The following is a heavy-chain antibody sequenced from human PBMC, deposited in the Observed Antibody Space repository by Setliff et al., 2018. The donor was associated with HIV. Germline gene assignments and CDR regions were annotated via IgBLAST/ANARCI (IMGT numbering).Heavy chain of an antibody. Sequence: GASVKVSCKASGYTFTSYYLHWVRQGPGQGLEWMGMINPSGGSASYAQKFQGRVTMSRDTSTSTVYMELSSLRSEDTAVYYCARDYFDSSAYHYGFGAFDIWGQGTMVTVSS. CDR1: GYTFTSYY. CDR2: INPSGGSA. V-gene: IGHV1-46*01. D-gene: IGHD3-22*01. J-gene: IGHJ3*02. CDR3: ARDYFDSSAYHYGFGAFDI.